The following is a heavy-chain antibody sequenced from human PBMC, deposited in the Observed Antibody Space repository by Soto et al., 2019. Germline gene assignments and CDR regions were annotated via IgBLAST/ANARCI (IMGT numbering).Heavy chain of an antibody. V-gene: IGHV1-18*01. CDR1: GYTFTSYG. CDR3: ATDAAVGLFDY. CDR2: ISAYNGNT. D-gene: IGHD1-26*01. Sequence: QVQLVQSGAEVKKPGASVKVSCKASGYTFTSYGISWVRQAPGQGLEWMGWISAYNGNTNYAQKPQGRVTMTTDTSTSTAHMELRSLRSDDTAVYDCATDAAVGLFDYWGQGTLVTVSS. J-gene: IGHJ4*02.